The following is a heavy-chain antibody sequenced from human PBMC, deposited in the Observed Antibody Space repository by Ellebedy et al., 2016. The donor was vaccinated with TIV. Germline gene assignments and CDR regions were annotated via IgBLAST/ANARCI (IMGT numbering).Heavy chain of an antibody. V-gene: IGHV1-46*04. CDR1: GYTFTSYY. Sequence: AASVKVSCKASGYTFTSYYIHWVRQAPGQGLEWMGIINPSGGRTSYAQRLQGRVTMTRDTSTSTVSMELSSLRSEDTAVYYCARCTFGTHFDSWGQGTLVTVSS. J-gene: IGHJ4*02. CDR3: ARCTFGTHFDS. CDR2: INPSGGRT. D-gene: IGHD3-16*01.